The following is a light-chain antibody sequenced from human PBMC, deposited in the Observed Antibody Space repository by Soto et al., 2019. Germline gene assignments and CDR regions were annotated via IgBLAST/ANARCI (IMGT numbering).Light chain of an antibody. CDR2: GAS. J-gene: IGKJ5*01. Sequence: IVLTESPGTLSLSQGERATLSCRASQSVSNNYLAWYQQKPGQAPRLLVYGASSRATGISDRFSGSGSGTDFTLTISRLEPEDFAVYYCQHYVSPPITFGQGTRLEI. V-gene: IGKV3-20*01. CDR1: QSVSNNY. CDR3: QHYVSPPIT.